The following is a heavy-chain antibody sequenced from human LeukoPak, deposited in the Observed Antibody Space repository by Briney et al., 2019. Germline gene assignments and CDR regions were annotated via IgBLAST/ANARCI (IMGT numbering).Heavy chain of an antibody. Sequence: SETLSLTCTVSGYSISGGFYWDWIRQPPGKGLEWIGSIYHSGSSYYNPSLKSRVTISVDTSKNHFSLKLSSVTAADTAVYYCARTTEGYCRGRSCYSYYYYMDVWGKGTTVTVSS. V-gene: IGHV4-38-2*02. CDR3: ARTTEGYCRGRSCYSYYYYMDV. CDR1: GYSISGGFY. CDR2: IYHSGSS. J-gene: IGHJ6*03. D-gene: IGHD2-15*01.